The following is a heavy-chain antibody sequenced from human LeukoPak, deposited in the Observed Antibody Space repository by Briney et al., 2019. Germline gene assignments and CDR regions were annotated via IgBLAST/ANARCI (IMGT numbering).Heavy chain of an antibody. CDR3: ARPAGNYDFDLDY. D-gene: IGHD4-11*01. CDR1: GYTFTSYY. V-gene: IGHV1-2*02. Sequence: ASVKVSCKASGYTFTSYYMHWVRQAPGQGLEWMGWINPNSGGTNYAQKFQGRVTMTRDTSISTAYMELSRLRSDDTAVYYCARPAGNYDFDLDYWGQGTLVTVSS. J-gene: IGHJ4*02. CDR2: INPNSGGT.